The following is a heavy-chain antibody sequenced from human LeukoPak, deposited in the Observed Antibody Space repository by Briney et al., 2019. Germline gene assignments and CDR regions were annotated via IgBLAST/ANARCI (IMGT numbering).Heavy chain of an antibody. CDR2: IWYDGSNK. D-gene: IGHD6-13*01. V-gene: IGHV3-33*01. Sequence: GGSLTLSCAASGFTFSSYGMHWVRQAPGKGLEWVAVIWYDGSNKYYAESVKGRFTISRDNSKNTLYLQMNSLRAEDTAVYYCARDSHSSSWSPYYFDYWGQGTLVTVSS. CDR3: ARDSHSSSWSPYYFDY. CDR1: GFTFSSYG. J-gene: IGHJ4*02.